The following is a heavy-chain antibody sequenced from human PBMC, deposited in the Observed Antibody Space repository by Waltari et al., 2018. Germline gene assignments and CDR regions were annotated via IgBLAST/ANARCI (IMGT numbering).Heavy chain of an antibody. CDR2: IIPIFGTA. Sequence: QVQLVQSGAEVKKPGSSVKVSCKASGGPFSSYAIRWVRQATGQGLEWMGGIIPIFGTANYAQKFQGRVTITADESTSTAYMELSSLRSEDTAVYYCARVVSRRPSYYGMDVWGQGTTVTVSS. CDR1: GGPFSSYA. CDR3: ARVVSRRPSYYGMDV. V-gene: IGHV1-69*01. D-gene: IGHD6-6*01. J-gene: IGHJ6*02.